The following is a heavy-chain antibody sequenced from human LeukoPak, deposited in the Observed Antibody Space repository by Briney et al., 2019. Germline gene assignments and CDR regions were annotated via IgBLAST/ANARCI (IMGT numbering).Heavy chain of an antibody. Sequence: GGSLRLSCVDSGFTFTNAWMSWVRQALGKGLEWIGRIKSKTDGETTNYAEPVRGRFTVSRDDSKSAVYLQMNSLKIEDTAVYYCTTDLGTYYHGSQRLIPIDYWGQGTLVTVSS. V-gene: IGHV3-15*01. CDR3: TTDLGTYYHGSQRLIPIDY. CDR2: IKSKTDGETT. J-gene: IGHJ4*02. D-gene: IGHD3-10*01. CDR1: GFTFTNAW.